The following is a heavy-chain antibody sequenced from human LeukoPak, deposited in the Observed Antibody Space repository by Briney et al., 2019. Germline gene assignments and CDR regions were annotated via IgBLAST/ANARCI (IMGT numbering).Heavy chain of an antibody. CDR3: ARESILGTTTDYFDY. V-gene: IGHV3-48*04. D-gene: IGHD1-26*01. CDR1: GFTASSYT. CDR2: ISRTTGSI. J-gene: IGHJ4*02. Sequence: GGSLRLSCEAAGFTASSYTMNWVRQAPGKGLEWVSLISRTTGSIYYADSVRGRFTISRDSAKNSVYPQMNSLRAEDTAIYYCARESILGTTTDYFDYWGQGTRVIVSS.